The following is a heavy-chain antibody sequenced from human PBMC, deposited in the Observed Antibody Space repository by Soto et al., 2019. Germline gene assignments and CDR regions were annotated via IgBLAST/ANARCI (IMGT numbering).Heavy chain of an antibody. CDR2: ITDSGGRT. V-gene: IGHV3-23*01. Sequence: GGSLRLSCAASGFTFASHAMNWVRQAPGKGLQWVSTITDSGGRTYYADSVKGRFAISRDNSKNTLSLQMNNLRAEDTAIYYCAKDLGSSSPNWFDPWGPGTLVTVSS. CDR3: AKDLGSSSPNWFDP. J-gene: IGHJ5*02. CDR1: GFTFASHA. D-gene: IGHD6-6*01.